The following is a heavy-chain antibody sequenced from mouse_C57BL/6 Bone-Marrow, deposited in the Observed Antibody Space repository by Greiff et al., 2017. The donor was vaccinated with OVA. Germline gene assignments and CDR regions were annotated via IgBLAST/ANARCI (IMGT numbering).Heavy chain of an antibody. CDR3: ARYAYDRGVFDY. CDR2: INPGSGGT. D-gene: IGHD2-12*01. V-gene: IGHV1-54*01. Sequence: VKLQQSGAELVRPGTSVKVSCKASGYAFTNYLIEWVKQRPGQGLEWIGVINPGSGGTNYNEKFKGKAKLTEAKSSSTAYMQLSVLTSEDSAVYFCARYAYDRGVFDYWGQGTTLTVSS. CDR1: GYAFTNYL. J-gene: IGHJ2*01.